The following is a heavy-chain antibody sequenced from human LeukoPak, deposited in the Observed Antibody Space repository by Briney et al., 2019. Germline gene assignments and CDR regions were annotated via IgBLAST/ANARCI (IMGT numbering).Heavy chain of an antibody. CDR1: GGTFSSYA. D-gene: IGHD6-6*01. Sequence: SVKVSCKASGGTFSSYAISWVRQAPGQGLEWMGGIIPIFGTATYAQKFQGRVTIIADESTSTAYMELSSLRSEDTAVYYCARLDEYRSSSRYYGMDVWGQGTTVTVSS. V-gene: IGHV1-69*13. J-gene: IGHJ6*02. CDR2: IIPIFGTA. CDR3: ARLDEYRSSSRYYGMDV.